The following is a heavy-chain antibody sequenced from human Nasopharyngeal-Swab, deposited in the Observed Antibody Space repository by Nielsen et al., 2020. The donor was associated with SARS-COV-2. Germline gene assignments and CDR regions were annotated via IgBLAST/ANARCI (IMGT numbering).Heavy chain of an antibody. V-gene: IGHV3-33*01. CDR3: ARMDFIASRDY. CDR1: GFTFTNYG. Sequence: GEFLKISCAASGFTFTNYGMHWVRQTPGKGLEWVAVIWYGGSKRYYADSVRGRFTISRDNSKNMVNLQLNSLRAEDTAVYYCARMDFIASRDYWGQGTLVTVSS. D-gene: IGHD6-13*01. CDR2: IWYGGSKR. J-gene: IGHJ4*02.